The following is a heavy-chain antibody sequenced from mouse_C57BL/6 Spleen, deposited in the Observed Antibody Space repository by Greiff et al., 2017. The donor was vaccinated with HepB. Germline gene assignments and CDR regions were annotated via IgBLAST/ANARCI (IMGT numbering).Heavy chain of an antibody. Sequence: EVMLVESGGGLVQPKGSLKLSCAASGFTFNTYAMHWVRQAPGKGLEWVARIRSKSSNYATYYADSVKDRFTISRDDSQSMLYLQMNNLKTEDTAMYYCVREGVYGNLYYAMDYWGQGTSVTVSS. V-gene: IGHV10-3*01. CDR2: IRSKSSNYAT. J-gene: IGHJ4*01. CDR3: VREGVYGNLYYAMDY. D-gene: IGHD2-1*01. CDR1: GFTFNTYA.